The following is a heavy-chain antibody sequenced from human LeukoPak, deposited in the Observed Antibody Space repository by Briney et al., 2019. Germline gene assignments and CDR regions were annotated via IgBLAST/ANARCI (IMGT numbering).Heavy chain of an antibody. CDR3: TRRAYSSGWDFFDY. CDR1: GFTFSGSA. D-gene: IGHD6-19*01. Sequence: GGSLRLSCAASGFTFSGSAMHWVRQASGKGLEWVGRIRSKANSYATAYAASVKGRFTISRDDSKNTAYLQMNSLKTEDTAVYYCTRRAYSSGWDFFDYRGQGTLVTVSS. J-gene: IGHJ4*02. V-gene: IGHV3-73*01. CDR2: IRSKANSYAT.